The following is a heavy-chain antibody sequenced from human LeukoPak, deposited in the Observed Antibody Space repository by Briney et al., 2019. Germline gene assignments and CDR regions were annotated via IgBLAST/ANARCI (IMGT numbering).Heavy chain of an antibody. CDR2: IYPGDSDT. V-gene: IGHV5-51*01. Sequence: GESLKISFKGSGYSFTSYWIGWVRQMPGKGVEWMGIIYPGDSDTRYSPSFQGQVTISADKSISSAYLQWSSLKASDTAMYYCARWAANQGQLWFDYWGQGTLVTVSS. D-gene: IGHD5-18*01. J-gene: IGHJ4*02. CDR3: ARWAANQGQLWFDY. CDR1: GYSFTSYW.